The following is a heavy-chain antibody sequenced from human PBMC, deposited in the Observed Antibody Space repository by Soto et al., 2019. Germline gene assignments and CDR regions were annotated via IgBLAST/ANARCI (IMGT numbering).Heavy chain of an antibody. CDR2: IYYSGST. Sequence: TLSLTCTVSGGSITNYYWSWIRQPPGKGLEWLGYIYYSGSTNYNPSLKSRVTISIDTSKNQFSLKLSSVTAADTAVYYCARGVIAADGRKVEYWGQGTLVTVSS. CDR3: ARGVIAADGRKVEY. V-gene: IGHV4-59*01. CDR1: GGSITNYY. D-gene: IGHD6-13*01. J-gene: IGHJ4*02.